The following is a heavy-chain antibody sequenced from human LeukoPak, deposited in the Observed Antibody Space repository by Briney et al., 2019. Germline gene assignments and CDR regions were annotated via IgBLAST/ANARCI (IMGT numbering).Heavy chain of an antibody. Sequence: SETLSLTCTVSGGSISSYYWSWIRQPPGKGLEWIGYIYYSGSTNYNPSLKSRVTISVDTSKNQFSLKLSSVTAADTAVYYCARSDYSNFWGHFDYWGQGTLVTVSS. J-gene: IGHJ4*02. V-gene: IGHV4-59*01. CDR1: GGSISSYY. D-gene: IGHD4-11*01. CDR3: ARSDYSNFWGHFDY. CDR2: IYYSGST.